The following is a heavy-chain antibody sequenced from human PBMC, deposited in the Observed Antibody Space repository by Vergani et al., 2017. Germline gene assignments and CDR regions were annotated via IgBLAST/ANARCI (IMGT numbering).Heavy chain of an antibody. CDR2: IYYSGST. CDR1: GGSISSGGYY. J-gene: IGHJ4*02. CDR3: AKENYYDSSGYYYAPYYFDY. Sequence: QVQLQESGPGLVKPSETLSLTCTVSGGSISSGGYYWSWIRQHPGKGLEWIGYIYYSGSTYYNPSLKSRVTISVDTSKNQFSLKLSSVTAADTAVYYCAKENYYDSSGYYYAPYYFDYWGQGTLVTVSS. D-gene: IGHD3-22*01. V-gene: IGHV4-31*03.